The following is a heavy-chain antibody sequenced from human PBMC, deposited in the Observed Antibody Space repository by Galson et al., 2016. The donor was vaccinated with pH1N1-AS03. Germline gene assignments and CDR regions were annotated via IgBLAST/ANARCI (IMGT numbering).Heavy chain of an antibody. CDR3: AKDPIQYGDYVWYFDY. V-gene: IGHV3-23*01. Sequence: SLRLSCAASGFIFSNYAMSWVCQAPGKGLEWVSAITSRGSTYYADSVKGRFTISRDNSKNTPYLQMNSLRAEDTAVYYCAKDPIQYGDYVWYFDYWGQGTLVTVSS. CDR2: ITSRGST. J-gene: IGHJ4*02. CDR1: GFIFSNYA. D-gene: IGHD4-17*01.